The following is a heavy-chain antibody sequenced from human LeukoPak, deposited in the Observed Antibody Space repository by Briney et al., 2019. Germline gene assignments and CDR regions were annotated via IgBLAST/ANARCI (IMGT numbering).Heavy chain of an antibody. CDR2: ISGSGGST. V-gene: IGHV3-23*01. CDR3: AKSLRPRVVAYLDY. CDR1: GFTFSSYA. Sequence: GGSLRLSCAASGFTFSSYAMSWVRQAPGKGLEWVSAISGSGGSTYYADSVKGRFTISRDNSKNTLYLQMNSLRAEDTAVYYCAKSLRPRVVAYLDYWGQGTLVTVSS. D-gene: IGHD2-15*01. J-gene: IGHJ4*02.